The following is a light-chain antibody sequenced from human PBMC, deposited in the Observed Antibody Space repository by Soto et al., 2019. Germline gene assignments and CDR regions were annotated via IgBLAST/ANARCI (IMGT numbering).Light chain of an antibody. CDR3: QQYGSSPYT. CDR1: QSVNRRY. Sequence: EIELTQSPGTLSLSPGERATLSCRASQSVNRRYLAWHQQKPGQAPRLLIYGASNRATGIPDRFSGTGSGTDFSLIINRLEPEDFAVYYCQQYGSSPYTFGLGTKVEIK. J-gene: IGKJ2*01. CDR2: GAS. V-gene: IGKV3-20*01.